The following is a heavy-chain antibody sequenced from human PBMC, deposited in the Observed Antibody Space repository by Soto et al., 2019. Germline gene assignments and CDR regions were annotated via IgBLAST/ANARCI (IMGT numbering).Heavy chain of an antibody. J-gene: IGHJ1*01. Sequence: ASVKVSCKAPGYIFSNYGISWVRQAPGQGLEWMGWISTYNANTYYAQKFQGRVTMTTDTSTSTAYMELRSLRSDDTAVFYCARERDGSSWSSAESLQYWGQGTLVPVFS. CDR3: ARERDGSSWSSAESLQY. CDR2: ISTYNANT. V-gene: IGHV1-18*01. CDR1: GYIFSNYG. D-gene: IGHD6-13*01.